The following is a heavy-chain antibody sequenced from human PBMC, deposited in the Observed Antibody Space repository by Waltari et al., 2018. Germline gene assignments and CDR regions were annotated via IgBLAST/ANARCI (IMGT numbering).Heavy chain of an antibody. D-gene: IGHD1-26*01. Sequence: QVQLVQSGAAGKKPGASVRVSCTASGDSFTVYYIPWVRQAPGQGLEWMGRVNPSSGATNYAPKFQGRVILTRATSISTAYMDLTGLKSDDTAVYYCARGLSWGDVWGQGAMVTVSS. CDR1: GDSFTVYY. CDR3: ARGLSWGDV. V-gene: IGHV1-2*06. J-gene: IGHJ3*01. CDR2: VNPSSGAT.